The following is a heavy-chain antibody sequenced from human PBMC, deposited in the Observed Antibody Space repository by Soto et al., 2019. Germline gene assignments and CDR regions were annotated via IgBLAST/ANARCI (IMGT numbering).Heavy chain of an antibody. CDR1: GFTFSSYE. D-gene: IGHD1-7*01. J-gene: IGHJ6*02. CDR2: ISSSGSTI. CDR3: ARERGVWITGTTYYYGMDV. V-gene: IGHV3-48*03. Sequence: GGSLRLSCAASGFTFSSYEMNWVRQAPGKGLEWVSYISSSGSTIYYADSVKGRFTISRDNAKNSLYLQMNSLRAEDTAVYYCARERGVWITGTTYYYGMDVWGQGTTVTVSS.